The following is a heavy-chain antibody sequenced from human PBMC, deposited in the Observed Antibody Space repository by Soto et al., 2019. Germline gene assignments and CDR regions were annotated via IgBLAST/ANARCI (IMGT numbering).Heavy chain of an antibody. CDR3: ARVPSPFDYYYAMDV. CDR2: IFSSGTT. V-gene: IGHV4-30-4*01. J-gene: IGHJ6*02. Sequence: PSETLCLTCTVSVDSISSGNKYWSWIRQPPGKGLEWIGYIFSSGTTYYNPSLKSQLTMSLDASQNQFSLKLNSLTDADTAVYFCARVPSPFDYYYAMDVWGQGTPVTVSS. D-gene: IGHD3-16*01. CDR1: VDSISSGNKY.